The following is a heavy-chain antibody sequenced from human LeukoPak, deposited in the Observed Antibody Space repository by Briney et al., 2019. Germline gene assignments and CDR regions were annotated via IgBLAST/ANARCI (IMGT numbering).Heavy chain of an antibody. D-gene: IGHD5-24*01. CDR2: ITPSGDTI. J-gene: IGHJ4*02. V-gene: IGHV3-48*01. Sequence: GGSLRLSCVTSGFTFSDFPMNWVRQVPGKGLEWISYITPSGDTIHYADSVRGRFTISRDNAKNSLYLQMSSLRAEDTAVYFCARDQRGLQRDYWGQGTLVTVSS. CDR3: ARDQRGLQRDY. CDR1: GFTFSDFP.